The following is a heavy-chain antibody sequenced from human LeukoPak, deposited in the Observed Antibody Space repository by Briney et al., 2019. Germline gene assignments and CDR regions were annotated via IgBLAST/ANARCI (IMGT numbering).Heavy chain of an antibody. V-gene: IGHV3-30*04. CDR3: AKDRGPTGTYYFDY. CDR2: ISYDGSNK. D-gene: IGHD1-1*01. Sequence: GRSLRLSCAASGFTFSSYAMHWVRQAPGKGLEWVAVISYDGSNKYYADSVKGRFTISRDNSKNTLYLQMNSLRAEDTAVYYCAKDRGPTGTYYFDYWGQGTLVTVSS. J-gene: IGHJ4*02. CDR1: GFTFSSYA.